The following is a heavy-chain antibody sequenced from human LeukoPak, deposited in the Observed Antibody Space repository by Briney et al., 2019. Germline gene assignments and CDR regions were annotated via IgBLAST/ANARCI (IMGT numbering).Heavy chain of an antibody. V-gene: IGHV4-59*02. CDR3: ARFRFPHFFDY. J-gene: IGHJ4*02. Sequence: PSETLSLTCTAPGGSVSIYYWSWIRQPPGQGLEWIGYIYSSGSNNSKTSLQSRVNISVHTSSNQFTLKLTSALAADTAVYYCARFRFPHFFDYWGQGCLVTV. D-gene: IGHD2/OR15-2a*01. CDR1: GGSVSIYY. CDR2: IYSSGSN.